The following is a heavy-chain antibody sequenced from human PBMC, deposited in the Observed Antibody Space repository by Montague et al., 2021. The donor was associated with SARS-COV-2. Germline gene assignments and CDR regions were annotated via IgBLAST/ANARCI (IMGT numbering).Heavy chain of an antibody. CDR3: ARQKMGSVTIFGVVMHDRLFDP. J-gene: IGHJ5*01. CDR2: IYYSGST. D-gene: IGHD3-3*01. CDR1: GGSISNSSYY. Sequence: SETLSLTCTVSGGSISNSSYYWGWIRQPPGKGLEWIGNIYYSGSTYYNPSLKSRVTISVDTSKNQFSLKLSSVTAADTAVYYWARQKMGSVTIFGVVMHDRLFDPWGQGTLVTVSS. V-gene: IGHV4-39*01.